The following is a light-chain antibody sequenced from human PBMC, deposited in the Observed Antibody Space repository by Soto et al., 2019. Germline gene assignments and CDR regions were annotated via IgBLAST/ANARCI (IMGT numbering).Light chain of an antibody. J-gene: IGLJ3*02. CDR3: SSYTTSDTWV. V-gene: IGLV2-14*01. CDR1: SSDIGAYNH. CDR2: EVT. Sequence: SGLTQPASVSGSPGRSITISCTGTSSDIGAYNHVSWYQQYPGKAPTLMIYEVTNRPSGVSSRFSGSKSGNTASLTISGLQAEDEGDYYCSSYTTSDTWVFGGGTKVTVL.